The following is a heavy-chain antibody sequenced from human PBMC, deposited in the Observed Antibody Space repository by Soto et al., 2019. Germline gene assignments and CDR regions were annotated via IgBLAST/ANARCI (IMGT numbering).Heavy chain of an antibody. Sequence: QVQLVESGGGVVQPGRSLRLSCAASGFTFSSYGMHWVRQAPGKGLEWVAVISYDGSNKYYADSVKGRFTISRDNSKNTLYLQMNSLRAEDTAVYYCAKAAPVTTLSSYLRHWGQGTLVTVSS. CDR3: AKAAPVTTLSSYLRH. D-gene: IGHD4-17*01. CDR1: GFTFSSYG. V-gene: IGHV3-30*18. CDR2: ISYDGSNK. J-gene: IGHJ1*01.